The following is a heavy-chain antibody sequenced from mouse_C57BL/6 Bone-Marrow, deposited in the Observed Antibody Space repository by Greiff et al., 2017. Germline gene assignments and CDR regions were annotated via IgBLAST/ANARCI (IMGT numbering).Heavy chain of an antibody. D-gene: IGHD2-3*01. V-gene: IGHV1-55*01. CDR3: ARRGWLLRDFDY. J-gene: IGHJ2*01. Sequence: VQLQQPGAELVKPGASVKMSCKASGYTFTSYWITWVKQRPGQGLEWIGDIYPGSGSTNYNQKFKSKATLTVDTSSSTAYMQLSSLTSEDSAVYYCARRGWLLRDFDYWGQGTTLTVSS. CDR2: IYPGSGST. CDR1: GYTFTSYW.